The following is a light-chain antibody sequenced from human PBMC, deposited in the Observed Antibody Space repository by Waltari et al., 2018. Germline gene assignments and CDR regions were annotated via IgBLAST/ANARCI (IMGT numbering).Light chain of an antibody. CDR2: WAS. J-gene: IGKJ4*01. CDR3: QQYYNTPLT. CDR1: QSLLFTSNNKNS. Sequence: DIVMTQSPDSLAVSLGEGATINCRSSQSLLFTSNNKNSLSWYQKKAVQPPRLLLYWASTRESGVPDRFSCGGSGTEFTLSISSLQAEDVAVYYCQQYYNTPLTFGGGTKVDI. V-gene: IGKV4-1*01.